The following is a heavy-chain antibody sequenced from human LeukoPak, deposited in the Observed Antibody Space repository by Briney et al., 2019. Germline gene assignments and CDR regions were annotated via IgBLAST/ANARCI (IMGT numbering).Heavy chain of an antibody. J-gene: IGHJ4*02. Sequence: ASVKVSSKVSGYTLTELSMHWVRQAPGTGLEWMGGFDPEDGETIYAQKFQGRVTMTEDTSTDTAYMELSSLRSEDTAVYYCANTHRDSSPIVWNFWGQGTLVTVSS. CDR3: ANTHRDSSPIVWNF. D-gene: IGHD6-6*01. V-gene: IGHV1-24*01. CDR2: FDPEDGET. CDR1: GYTLTELS.